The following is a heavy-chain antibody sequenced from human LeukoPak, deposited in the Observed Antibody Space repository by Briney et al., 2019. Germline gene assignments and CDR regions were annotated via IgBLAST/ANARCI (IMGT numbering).Heavy chain of an antibody. CDR1: EFTLRDAW. CDR3: GQASGYDRY. Sequence: GGSLRLSCSASEFTLRDAWMNWVRQTPGKGLEWVARIKSKTEGGATDYAAPVKGRFTISRDDSKNTLYLQINSLKTEDTAVYYCGQASGYDRYWGQGTLVTVYS. D-gene: IGHD5-12*01. V-gene: IGHV3-15*01. CDR2: IKSKTEGGAT. J-gene: IGHJ4*02.